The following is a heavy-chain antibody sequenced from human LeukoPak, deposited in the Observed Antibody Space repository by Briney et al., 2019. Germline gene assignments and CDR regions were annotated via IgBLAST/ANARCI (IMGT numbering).Heavy chain of an antibody. J-gene: IGHJ4*02. D-gene: IGHD6-19*01. CDR2: IKQDGSEK. CDR1: GSTFSTYW. CDR3: ARSGYSSGWYRGVFDY. Sequence: PGGSLRLSCAASGSTFSTYWMSWVRQAPGKGLEWVANIKQDGSEKYYVDSVKGRFTISRDNAKNSLYLQMNSLRAEDTAVYYCARSGYSSGWYRGVFDYWGQGTLVTVSS. V-gene: IGHV3-7*01.